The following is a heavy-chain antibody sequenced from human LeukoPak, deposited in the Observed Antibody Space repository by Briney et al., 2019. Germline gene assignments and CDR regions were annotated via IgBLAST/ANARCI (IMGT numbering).Heavy chain of an antibody. V-gene: IGHV1-3*01. CDR1: GYMFSDYA. Sequence: ASVKVSCKASGYMFSDYAMQWVRQAPGQGPEWMRWINAGNGKIKYSQKFQDRVSITRDTSATTAYMELSSLRSEDTAVYYCARGIWNSGSWGPYYFDSWGQGTLVTVSS. D-gene: IGHD1-7*01. CDR3: ARGIWNSGSWGPYYFDS. J-gene: IGHJ4*02. CDR2: INAGNGKI.